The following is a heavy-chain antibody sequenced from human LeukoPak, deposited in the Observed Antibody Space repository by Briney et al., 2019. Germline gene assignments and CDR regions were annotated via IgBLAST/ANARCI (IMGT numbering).Heavy chain of an antibody. Sequence: GGSLRLSCAASGFTFSSYWMHWVRQAPGKGLVWVSRINSDGSSTDYADSVEGRFTISRDNAKNTLYLQMNSLRVEDTAVYYCAGQIWLGELFAHYWGQGALVTVSS. CDR2: INSDGSST. CDR3: AGQIWLGELFAHY. D-gene: IGHD3-10*01. V-gene: IGHV3-74*01. J-gene: IGHJ4*02. CDR1: GFTFSSYW.